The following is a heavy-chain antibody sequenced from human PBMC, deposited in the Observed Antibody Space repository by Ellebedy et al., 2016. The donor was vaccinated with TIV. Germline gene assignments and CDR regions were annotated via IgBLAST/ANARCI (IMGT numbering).Heavy chain of an antibody. CDR2: IKSDGSQT. CDR1: GFSFSPYW. CDR3: ARPDGNGWFRTDY. D-gene: IGHD6-19*01. Sequence: PWGSLRLSCVVSGFSFSPYWLSWVRQATGKGLQWVANIKSDGSQTFYVGSVEVRFTISRDNANNAVYLQMNSLRADDTGVYYCARPDGNGWFRTDYWGQGALVTVSS. J-gene: IGHJ4*02. V-gene: IGHV3-7*01.